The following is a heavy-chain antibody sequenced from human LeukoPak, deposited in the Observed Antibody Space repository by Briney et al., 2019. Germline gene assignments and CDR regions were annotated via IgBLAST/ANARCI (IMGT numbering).Heavy chain of an antibody. D-gene: IGHD6-13*01. CDR1: GGSISSYY. Sequence: PSETLSLTCTVSGGSISSYYWSWIRQPPGKGLEWIGYIYCSGSTNYNPSLKSRVTISVDTSKNQFSLKLSSVTAADTAVYYCAREIIAAAGDYYYYGMDVWGQGTTVTVSS. CDR2: IYCSGST. V-gene: IGHV4-59*01. J-gene: IGHJ6*02. CDR3: AREIIAAAGDYYYYGMDV.